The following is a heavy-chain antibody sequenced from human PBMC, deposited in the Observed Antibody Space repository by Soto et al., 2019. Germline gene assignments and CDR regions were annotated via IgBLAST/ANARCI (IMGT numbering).Heavy chain of an antibody. J-gene: IGHJ4*02. D-gene: IGHD3-22*01. CDR1: GGTCSSYA. Sequence: QVQLVQSGAEVKKPGSSVKVSCKASGGTCSSYAISWVRQAPGQGLEWMGGIIPIFGTANYAQKFQGRVTITADESTSAAYRELTSLRSDDTAVYYYARLIPPNYYDSSGYRPHWGQGTLVTPSS. V-gene: IGHV1-69*01. CDR3: ARLIPPNYYDSSGYRPH. CDR2: IIPIFGTA.